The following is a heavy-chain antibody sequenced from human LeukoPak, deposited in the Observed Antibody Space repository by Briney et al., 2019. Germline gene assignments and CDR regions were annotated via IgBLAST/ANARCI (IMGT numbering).Heavy chain of an antibody. CDR2: ISSSSSYI. Sequence: GGTLRLSCAASGFTFSSYSMNWVRQAPGKGLEWVSSISSSSSYIYYADSVKGRFTISRDNAKNSLYLQMNSLRAEDTAVYYCARDSTYDFWSGYLYPPDYWGQGTLVTVSS. V-gene: IGHV3-21*01. D-gene: IGHD3-3*01. CDR3: ARDSTYDFWSGYLYPPDY. CDR1: GFTFSSYS. J-gene: IGHJ4*02.